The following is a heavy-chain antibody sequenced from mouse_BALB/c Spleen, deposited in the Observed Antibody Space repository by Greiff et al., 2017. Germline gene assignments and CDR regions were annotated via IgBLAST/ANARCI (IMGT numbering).Heavy chain of an antibody. D-gene: IGHD2-4*01. V-gene: IGHV5-17*02. CDR3: ARSYDYGDAMDY. J-gene: IGHJ4*01. CDR1: GFTFSSFG. CDR2: ISSGSSTI. Sequence: EVKVVESGGGLVQPGGSRKLSCAASGFTFSSFGMHWVRQAPEKGLEWVAYISSGSSTIYYADTVKGRFTISRDNPKNTLFLQMTSLRSEDTAMYYCARSYDYGDAMDYWGQGTSVTVSS.